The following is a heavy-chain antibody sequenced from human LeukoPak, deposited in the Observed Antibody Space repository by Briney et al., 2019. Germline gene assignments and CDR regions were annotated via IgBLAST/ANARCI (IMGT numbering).Heavy chain of an antibody. V-gene: IGHV3-30*02. CDR1: GLTFSTYG. J-gene: IGHJ1*01. Sequence: PGRSLRLSCAASGLTFSTYGMHWVRHAPGKGLEWVSFIRNEGTNKYYTDSVKGRFTITRDNSKNTLYLQMNSLRLEDTAVYYCAKDRNYYESSGYFRVGNHWGQGTLVIVSS. CDR2: IRNEGTNK. D-gene: IGHD3-22*01. CDR3: AKDRNYYESSGYFRVGNH.